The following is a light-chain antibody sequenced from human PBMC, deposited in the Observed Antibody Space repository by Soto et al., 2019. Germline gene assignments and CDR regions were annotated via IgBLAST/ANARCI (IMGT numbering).Light chain of an antibody. CDR2: DVS. CDR3: SSYTINSTIV. J-gene: IGLJ2*01. CDR1: NSDIGGYNY. V-gene: IGLV2-14*03. Sequence: QSALTQPASVSGSPGQSITISCTGTNSDIGGYNYVSWYQQHAGRAPKLVINDVSSRPSGISNRFSGSKSGNTASLTISGLQAEDEANYYCSSYTINSTIVFGGGTKLT.